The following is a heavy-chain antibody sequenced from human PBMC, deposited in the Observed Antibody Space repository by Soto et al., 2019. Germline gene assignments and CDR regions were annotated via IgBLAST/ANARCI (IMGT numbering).Heavy chain of an antibody. V-gene: IGHV4-34*01. Sequence: QVQLQQWGAGMLKPSETLSLTCAVYGGSLSGYYWSWIRQPPGKGLEWIGEINHSGSTNYNPSLKSRVTISVDTSKNQFSLKLSSVTAADTAVYYCARGRNLCRDGYYSGGFYYGMDVWGQGTTVTVSS. CDR1: GGSLSGYY. CDR2: INHSGST. J-gene: IGHJ6*02. CDR3: ARGRNLCRDGYYSGGFYYGMDV. D-gene: IGHD5-12*01.